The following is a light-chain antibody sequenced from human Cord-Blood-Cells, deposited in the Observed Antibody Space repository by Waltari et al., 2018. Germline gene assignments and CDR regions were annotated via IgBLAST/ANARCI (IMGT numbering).Light chain of an antibody. CDR1: QSVSSY. V-gene: IGKV3-11*01. Sequence: EIVLTQSPATLSLSPGERATLSCRASQSVSSYLAWYQQKPCQAPRLLIYDASNRATSIPARFSGSGSGTDFTLTISSLEPEDFAVYYCQQRSNWPPVTFGGGTKVEIK. J-gene: IGKJ4*01. CDR3: QQRSNWPPVT. CDR2: DAS.